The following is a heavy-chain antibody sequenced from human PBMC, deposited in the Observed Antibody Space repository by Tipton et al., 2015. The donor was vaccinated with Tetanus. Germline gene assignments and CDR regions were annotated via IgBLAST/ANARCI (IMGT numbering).Heavy chain of an antibody. D-gene: IGHD4-17*01. J-gene: IGHJ4*02. CDR3: ARVIRRSMIGYGVFDS. CDR2: IKQDGRER. Sequence: GSLRLSCEGSGFTFSSYSMSWVRQAPGKGLEWVASIKQDGRERHYVDSVKGRFTISRDNAKNSLFLQMTSLRDEDTALYFCARVIRRSMIGYGVFDSWGQGTLVAVSS. CDR1: GFTFSSYS. V-gene: IGHV3-7*01.